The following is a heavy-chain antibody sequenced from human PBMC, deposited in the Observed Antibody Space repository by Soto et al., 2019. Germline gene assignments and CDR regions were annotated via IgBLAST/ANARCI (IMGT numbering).Heavy chain of an antibody. D-gene: IGHD2-15*01. V-gene: IGHV3-66*01. CDR2: IYSGTNT. CDR1: GLTVSSNY. Sequence: EVQLVDSGGDLVQPGGSLRLSCAASGLTVSSNYMGWVRQAPGKGLEWVSVIYSGTNTHYADSVRGRFTISRDNSNNTLYLQMNILRAEDTAVYYCARGFRVVGAYGAGAFFDYWAQGTLVTVSS. CDR3: ARGFRVVGAYGAGAFFDY. J-gene: IGHJ4*02.